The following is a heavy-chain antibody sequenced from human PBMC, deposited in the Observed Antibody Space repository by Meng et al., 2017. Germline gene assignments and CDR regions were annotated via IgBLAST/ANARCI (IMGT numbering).Heavy chain of an antibody. D-gene: IGHD7-27*01. Sequence: QGQLQGSGPGLVKPSGTLSLTCGGSVGSISSSNWWSWVRQPPGKGLEWIGEIYHSGSTNYNPSLKSRVTISVDKSKNQFSLKLSSVTAADTAVYYCARIGDWGSTRYFDYWGQGTLVTVSS. V-gene: IGHV4-4*02. CDR3: ARIGDWGSTRYFDY. CDR2: IYHSGST. J-gene: IGHJ4*02. CDR1: VGSISSSNW.